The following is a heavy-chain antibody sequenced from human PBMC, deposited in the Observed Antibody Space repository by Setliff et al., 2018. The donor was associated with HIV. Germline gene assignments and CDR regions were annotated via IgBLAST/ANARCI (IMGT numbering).Heavy chain of an antibody. V-gene: IGHV3-23*01. Sequence: PGGSLRLSCAASGFSFRTYAMSWVRQAPGKGLEWVSAISATAGDTYYADSVKGRFTISRDNSKNTLYLQMNSLRAEDTAVYYCAKTTPSSIRYPYCYYMDVWGKGTTVTVSS. CDR2: ISATAGDT. CDR3: AKTTPSSIRYPYCYYMDV. D-gene: IGHD6-13*01. CDR1: GFSFRTYA. J-gene: IGHJ6*03.